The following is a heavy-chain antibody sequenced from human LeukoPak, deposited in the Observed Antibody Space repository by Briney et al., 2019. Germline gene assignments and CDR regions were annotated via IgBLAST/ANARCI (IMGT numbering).Heavy chain of an antibody. CDR1: GFTFSNAW. Sequence: GGSLTLSCAASGFTFSNAWMSWVRQGPRQGLEWDWRRSSKSDGGTTDNAALVRGRFTFSRADSKNTLYLQITIPTTDNTAKYYCTTDLYYDVWSGYLPPHWGQGTLVTVSS. D-gene: IGHD3-3*01. J-gene: IGHJ4*02. V-gene: IGHV3-15*01. CDR3: TTDLYYDVWSGYLPPH. CDR2: RSSKSDGGTT.